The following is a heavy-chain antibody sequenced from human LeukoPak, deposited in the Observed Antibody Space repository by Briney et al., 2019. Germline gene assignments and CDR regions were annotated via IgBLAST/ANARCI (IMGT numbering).Heavy chain of an antibody. V-gene: IGHV4-38-2*02. Sequence: PSETLSLTCSVSGYFLSSGFYWGWIRQPPGKGLEWIASVYHSGTTIYNPSLKSRVTMSMDTSMSHYSLQLRSVTAADTAVYYCARTLSDSSPVATWGQGTLVTVSS. CDR1: GYFLSSGFY. CDR2: VYHSGTT. J-gene: IGHJ4*02. CDR3: ARTLSDSSPVAT. D-gene: IGHD3-22*01.